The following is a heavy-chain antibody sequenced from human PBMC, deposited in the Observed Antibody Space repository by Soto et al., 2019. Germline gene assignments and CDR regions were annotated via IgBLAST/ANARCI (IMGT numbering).Heavy chain of an antibody. V-gene: IGHV2-5*01. CDR2: IHWNDDK. Sequence: SGPTLVNPTQTLTLTCSSSGFSLSVYGVRVIWFRQPPGETLEWLALIHWNDDKRYSPYLKSRLTITKDTSKNQVVLTLTNLDPLDTGTYFCAHTKDSSGFLTSWGQGILVTSPQ. D-gene: IGHD3-22*01. CDR1: GFSLSVYGVR. J-gene: IGHJ5*02. CDR3: AHTKDSSGFLTS.